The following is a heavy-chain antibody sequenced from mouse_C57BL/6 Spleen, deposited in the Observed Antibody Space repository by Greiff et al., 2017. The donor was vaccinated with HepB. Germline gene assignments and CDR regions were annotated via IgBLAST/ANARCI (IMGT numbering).Heavy chain of an antibody. V-gene: IGHV1-82*01. CDR3: ATLWDVKAYYAMDY. D-gene: IGHD4-1*01. Sequence: VQLQQSGPELVKPGASVKISCKASGYAFSSSWMNWVKQRPGKGLEWIGGIYPGVGDTNYNGKFKGKATLTADKSSSTAYMHLSSLTSEDSAVYLCATLWDVKAYYAMDYWGQGTSVTVS. CDR2: IYPGVGDT. CDR1: GYAFSSSW. J-gene: IGHJ4*01.